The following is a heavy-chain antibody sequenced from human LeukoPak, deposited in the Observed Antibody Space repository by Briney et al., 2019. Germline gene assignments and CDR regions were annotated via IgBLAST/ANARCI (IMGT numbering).Heavy chain of an antibody. J-gene: IGHJ4*02. D-gene: IGHD3-9*01. Sequence: PGGSLRLSCAASEFTFSTYVMHWVRQAPGKGLEWVAVISYDGSNKYYADSVKGRFTISRDNSKNTLYLQMNSLRAEDTAVYYCARAPIPLRYFDPPGYWGQGTLVTVSS. CDR2: ISYDGSNK. CDR3: ARAPIPLRYFDPPGY. CDR1: EFTFSTYV. V-gene: IGHV3-30*04.